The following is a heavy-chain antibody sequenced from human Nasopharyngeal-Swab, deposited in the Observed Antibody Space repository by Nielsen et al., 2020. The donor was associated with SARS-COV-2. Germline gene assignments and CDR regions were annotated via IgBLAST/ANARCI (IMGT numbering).Heavy chain of an antibody. V-gene: IGHV4-39*01. CDR2: LYYTGTT. D-gene: IGHD7-27*01. J-gene: IGHJ4*02. CDR3: ARLRYLGIPAYYFDY. CDR1: GGSIRSSSHF. Sequence: SETLSLTCTASGGSIRSSSHFWAWIRQPPGKGLEWIGSLYYTGTTHYNPSLKSRVTMSVDTSKSQFSLQLSSVTAADTAVYYCARLRYLGIPAYYFDYWGQGILVTVSS.